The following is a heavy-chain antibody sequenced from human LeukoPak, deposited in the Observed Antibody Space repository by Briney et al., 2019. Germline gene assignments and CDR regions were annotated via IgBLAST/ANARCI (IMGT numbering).Heavy chain of an antibody. CDR2: IYYSGST. Sequence: SETLSLTCTVSGGSISSYYWSWIRQPPGKGLEWIGYIYYSGSTNYNPSLKSRVTISVDRSKYQFSLKLSSVTAADTAVYYCARYCSSTSCRIDYWGQGTLVTVSS. J-gene: IGHJ4*02. CDR1: GGSISSYY. D-gene: IGHD2-2*01. V-gene: IGHV4-59*12. CDR3: ARYCSSTSCRIDY.